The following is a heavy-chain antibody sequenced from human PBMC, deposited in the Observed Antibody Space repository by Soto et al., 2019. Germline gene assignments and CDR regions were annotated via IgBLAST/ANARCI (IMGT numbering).Heavy chain of an antibody. CDR2: ISPYNGNT. Sequence: QVQLVQSGAEVKKPGASVKVSCKASGYTFTSYGVSWVRQAPGQGVEWMGWISPYNGNTYYVQKFQGRVTMTTDTSTSTAYMELRSLRSDDTAVYYCARDLHYYDSSGSGYWGQGTLVTVSS. CDR1: GYTFTSYG. CDR3: ARDLHYYDSSGSGY. J-gene: IGHJ4*02. V-gene: IGHV1-18*01. D-gene: IGHD3-22*01.